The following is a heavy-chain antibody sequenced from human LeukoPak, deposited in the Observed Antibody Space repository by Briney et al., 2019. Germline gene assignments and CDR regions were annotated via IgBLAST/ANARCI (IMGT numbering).Heavy chain of an antibody. D-gene: IGHD1-1*01. J-gene: IGHJ6*02. Sequence: PGGSLRLSCAASGFTFSSYAMSWVRQAPGKGMEWVSAISGSGGSTYYADSVKGRFTISRDNSKNTLYLQMNSLRAEDTAVYYCAKGTKVSHYHYYGLDVWGQGTTVTVSS. CDR2: ISGSGGST. CDR3: AKGTKVSHYHYYGLDV. CDR1: GFTFSSYA. V-gene: IGHV3-23*01.